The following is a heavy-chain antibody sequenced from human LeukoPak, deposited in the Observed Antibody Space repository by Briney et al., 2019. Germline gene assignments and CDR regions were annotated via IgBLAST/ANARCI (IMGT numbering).Heavy chain of an antibody. D-gene: IGHD4-23*01. CDR3: ARDSGPTEVTEDYYFDY. J-gene: IGHJ4*02. CDR2: IIPILGIA. Sequence: SVKVSCKASGGTFSSYAISWVRQAPGQGLEWMGRIIPILGIANYAQKFQGRVTITADTSTSTAYIELSSLRSEDTAVYYCARDSGPTEVTEDYYFDYWGQGTLVTVSS. V-gene: IGHV1-69*04. CDR1: GGTFSSYA.